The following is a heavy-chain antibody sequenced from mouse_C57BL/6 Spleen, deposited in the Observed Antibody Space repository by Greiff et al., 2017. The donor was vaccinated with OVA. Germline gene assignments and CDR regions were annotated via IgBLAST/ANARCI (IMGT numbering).Heavy chain of an antibody. CDR3: ARSSSGSAWFAY. CDR2: IDPNSGGT. CDR1: GYTFTSYW. V-gene: IGHV1-72*01. D-gene: IGHD3-2*02. J-gene: IGHJ3*01. Sequence: QVQLQQSGAELVKPGASVKLSCKASGYTFTSYWMNWVKQRPGRGLEGIGRIDPNSGGTKYNEKFKSKATLTVDKPSSTAYMQLSSLTSEDSAVYYCARSSSGSAWFAYWGQGTLVTVSA.